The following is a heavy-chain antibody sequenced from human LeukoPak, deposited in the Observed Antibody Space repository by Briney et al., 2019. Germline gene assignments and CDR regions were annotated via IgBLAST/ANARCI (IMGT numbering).Heavy chain of an antibody. CDR2: IYYSGST. CDR3: ARGSHGWFAPKNYYYYYYMDV. J-gene: IGHJ6*03. Sequence: PSETLSLTCTVSGGSISSYYWSWIRQPPGKGLEWIGYIYYSGSTNYNPSLKSRVTISVDTSKNQFSMKLSSVTAADTAVYYCARGSHGWFAPKNYYYYYYMDVWGKGTTVTVSS. V-gene: IGHV4-59*12. D-gene: IGHD3-10*01. CDR1: GGSISSYY.